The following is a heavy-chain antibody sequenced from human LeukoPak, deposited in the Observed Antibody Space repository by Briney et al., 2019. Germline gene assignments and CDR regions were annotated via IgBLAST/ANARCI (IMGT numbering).Heavy chain of an antibody. D-gene: IGHD3-10*01. J-gene: IGHJ5*02. V-gene: IGHV4-59*01. Sequence: PSETLSLTCTVSGGSISSYYWSWIRQPPGKGLEWIGYIYYSGSTNYNPSLKSRVTISVDTSKNQFSLKLSSVTAADTAVYYCARVMSKDIWFGERGWFDPWGQGTLVTVSS. CDR2: IYYSGST. CDR1: GGSISSYY. CDR3: ARVMSKDIWFGERGWFDP.